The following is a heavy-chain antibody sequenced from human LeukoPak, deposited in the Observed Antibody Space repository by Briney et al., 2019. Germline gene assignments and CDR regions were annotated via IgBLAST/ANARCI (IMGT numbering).Heavy chain of an antibody. CDR3: ARDYHGHWDGSSWYYFDY. J-gene: IGHJ4*02. CDR2: IIPILGIA. D-gene: IGHD6-13*01. CDR1: GGTFSSYT. Sequence: SVKVSCKASGGTFSSYTISWVRQAPGQGLEWMGRIIPILGIANYAKTFQGRVTITADKSTSTAYMELSRLRSEDTAVYYCARDYHGHWDGSSWYYFDYWGQGTLVTVSS. V-gene: IGHV1-69*04.